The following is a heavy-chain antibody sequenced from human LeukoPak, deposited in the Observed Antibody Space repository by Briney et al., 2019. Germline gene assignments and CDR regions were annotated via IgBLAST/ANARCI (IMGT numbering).Heavy chain of an antibody. V-gene: IGHV1-2*02. CDR3: ARVNALYCSSTSCLFDY. Sequence: ASVKVSCKASGYTFTDYYIHWVRQAPGQGLEWMAWINSNSGGTYYAQNFHDRITLTRDTSISTAYMELSRLRSDDTAIYYCARVNALYCSSTSCLFDYWGQGTLVTVSS. CDR1: GYTFTDYY. J-gene: IGHJ4*02. D-gene: IGHD2-2*01. CDR2: INSNSGGT.